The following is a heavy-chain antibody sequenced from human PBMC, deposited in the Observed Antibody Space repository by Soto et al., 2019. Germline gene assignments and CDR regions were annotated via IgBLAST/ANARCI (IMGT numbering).Heavy chain of an antibody. J-gene: IGHJ4*02. CDR2: MYHSGST. Sequence: SETLSLTCAVSGYSISSGYYWGWIRQPTGKGLQWIGNMYHSGSTYYNPSLKSRVTISIDTSKNQFSLKLSSVTAADEAIYYCARVSYFDGGGFFYYFDYWGQGTLVTVSS. D-gene: IGHD3-22*01. CDR1: GYSISSGYY. V-gene: IGHV4-38-2*01. CDR3: ARVSYFDGGGFFYYFDY.